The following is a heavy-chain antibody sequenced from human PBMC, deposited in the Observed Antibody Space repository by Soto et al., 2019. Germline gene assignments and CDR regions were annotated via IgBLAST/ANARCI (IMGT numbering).Heavy chain of an antibody. CDR3: AREESVVVAATRPFDY. J-gene: IGHJ4*02. CDR2: ISSSSSYI. Sequence: WGSLRLSCAASGFTFSSYSMNWVRQAPGKGLEWVSSISSSSSYIYYADSVKGRFTISRDNAKNSLYLQMNSLRAEDTVVYYCAREESVVVAATRPFDYWGQGTLVTVSS. CDR1: GFTFSSYS. V-gene: IGHV3-21*01. D-gene: IGHD2-15*01.